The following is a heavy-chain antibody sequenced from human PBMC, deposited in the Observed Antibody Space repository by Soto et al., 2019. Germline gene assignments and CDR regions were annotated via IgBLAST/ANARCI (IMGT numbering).Heavy chain of an antibody. D-gene: IGHD6-6*01. CDR3: ARGGGSSSSSRS. CDR1: GFIVSNSY. V-gene: IGHV3-66*01. CDR2: IYISGNT. J-gene: IGHJ3*01. Sequence: EVPLVESGGGLVQPGGSLRLSCEVSGFIVSNSYMSWVRQAPGKGLEWISVIYISGNTHYADSVKGRFTISRDSSKNMLFLQMNNLRAADTAMYYCARGGGSSSSSRSWGQGTMVTVSS.